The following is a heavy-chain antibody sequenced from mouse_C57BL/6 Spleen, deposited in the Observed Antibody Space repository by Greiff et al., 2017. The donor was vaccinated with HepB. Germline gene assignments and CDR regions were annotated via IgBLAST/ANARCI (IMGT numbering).Heavy chain of an antibody. CDR3: ARDGGSSYEAWFAY. CDR2: ISDGGSYT. J-gene: IGHJ3*01. Sequence: EVKLEESGGGLVKPGGSLKLSCAASEFTFSSYAMSWVRQTPEKRLEWVATISDGGSYTYYPDNVKGRFTISRDNAKNNLYLQMSHLKSEDTAMYYCARDGGSSYEAWFAYWGQGTLVTVSA. V-gene: IGHV5-4*01. D-gene: IGHD1-1*01. CDR1: EFTFSSYA.